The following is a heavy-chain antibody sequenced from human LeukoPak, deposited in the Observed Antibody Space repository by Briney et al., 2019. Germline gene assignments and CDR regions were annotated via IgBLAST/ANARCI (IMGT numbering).Heavy chain of an antibody. CDR2: INPNSGGT. D-gene: IGHD3-22*01. CDR3: ARLDSYDAFDI. CDR1: GYTFTGFY. V-gene: IGHV1-2*06. J-gene: IGHJ3*02. Sequence: ASVKVSCKASGYTFTGFYMHWVRQAPGQGLEWMGRINPNSGGTNYAQKFQGRVTMTRDTSISTAYMELSRLRSDDTAVYYCARLDSYDAFDIWGQETMVTVSS.